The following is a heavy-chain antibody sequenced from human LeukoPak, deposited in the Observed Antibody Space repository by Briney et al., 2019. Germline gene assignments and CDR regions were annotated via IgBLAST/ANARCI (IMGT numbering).Heavy chain of an antibody. D-gene: IGHD2-2*01. CDR1: GGSISSYY. Sequence: SETLSLTCTVSGGSISSYYWSWIRQPPGKGLEWIGYIYYSGSTNYNPSLKSRVTISVDTSKNQFSLKLSSVTAADTAVYYCARDIIVVSSTYYYYMDVWGKGTTVTVSS. CDR2: IYYSGST. V-gene: IGHV4-59*01. CDR3: ARDIIVVSSTYYYYMDV. J-gene: IGHJ6*03.